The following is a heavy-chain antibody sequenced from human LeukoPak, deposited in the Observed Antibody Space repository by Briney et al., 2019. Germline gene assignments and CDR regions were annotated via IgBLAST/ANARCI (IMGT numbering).Heavy chain of an antibody. J-gene: IGHJ4*02. V-gene: IGHV3-11*04. CDR2: ISSSGSTI. D-gene: IGHD3-22*01. CDR3: ARDRNYYDSSGYHRVDY. Sequence: GSLRLSCAASGFTFSDYYMSWIRQAPGKGLEWVSYISSSGSTIYYADSVKGRFTISRDNAKNSLYLQMNSLRAEDTAVYYCARDRNYYDSSGYHRVDYWGQGTLVTVSS. CDR1: GFTFSDYY.